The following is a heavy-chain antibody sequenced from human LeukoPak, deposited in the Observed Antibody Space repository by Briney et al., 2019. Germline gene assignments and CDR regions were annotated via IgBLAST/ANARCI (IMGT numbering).Heavy chain of an antibody. CDR2: ISNGGGTA. V-gene: IGHV3-23*01. Sequence: GGSLRLSCAASGFTLSTYPMSWVRQAPGKGLQWVSAISNGGGTAYYAESVKGRFTISRDNSKSTLYLQMNSLRAEDTAIYYCAARPLMPPRFDYWGQGALVTVSS. D-gene: IGHD2-2*01. CDR1: GFTLSTYP. CDR3: AARPLMPPRFDY. J-gene: IGHJ4*02.